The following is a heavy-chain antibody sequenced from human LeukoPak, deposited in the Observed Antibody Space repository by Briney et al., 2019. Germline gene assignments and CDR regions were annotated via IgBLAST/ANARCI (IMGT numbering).Heavy chain of an antibody. V-gene: IGHV4-39*07. CDR3: ARRIAAAGTPLGF. CDR1: GGSISGSNYY. D-gene: IGHD6-13*01. J-gene: IGHJ4*02. CDR2: IYYSGST. Sequence: SETLSLTCTVSGGSISGSNYYWGWIRQPPGKELEWIGNIYYSGSTYYNPSLKSRVTISVDTSKNQLSLKLSSVTAADTAVYYCARRIAAAGTPLGFWGQGTLVTVSS.